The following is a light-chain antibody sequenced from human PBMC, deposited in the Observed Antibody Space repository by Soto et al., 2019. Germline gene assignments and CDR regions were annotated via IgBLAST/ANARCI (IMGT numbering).Light chain of an antibody. V-gene: IGKV4-1*01. Sequence: DIVMTQSPDSLAVSLGERATINCKSSQSVLYSPNNKNSLAWYQQKPGQPPKLFIYWASIRESGVPDRFSGSGSGTDVTLTISRLQAEDVAVYYCQQYYRTPPTFGQGTKVEIK. CDR2: WAS. CDR1: QSVLYSPNNKNS. J-gene: IGKJ1*01. CDR3: QQYYRTPPT.